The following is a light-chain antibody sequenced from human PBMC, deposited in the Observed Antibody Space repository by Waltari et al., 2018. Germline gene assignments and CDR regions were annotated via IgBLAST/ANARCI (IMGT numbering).Light chain of an antibody. J-gene: IGLJ3*02. CDR1: SSPVSTPSS. CDR3: SLYMGSGSWV. V-gene: IGLV8-61*01. CDR2: QGS. Sequence: QNEVTQEPSLSVSPGGTALRTGGFTSSPVSTPSSATWYQKCPGQPPRTRVYQGSSRSAGVPDRFSGSVLGNTAALTMTGAQADDKANYYCSLYMGSGSWVFGGRTRLTVL.